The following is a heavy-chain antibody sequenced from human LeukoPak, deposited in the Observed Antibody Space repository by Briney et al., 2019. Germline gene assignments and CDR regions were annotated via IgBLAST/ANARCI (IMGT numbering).Heavy chain of an antibody. CDR2: IIPIFGTA. CDR3: ARLNEDCTNGVCYDY. D-gene: IGHD2-8*01. Sequence: SSVNVSCKASGGTFSSYAISWVRQAPGQGLEWMGRIIPIFGTANYAQKFQGRVTITTDESTSTAYMELSSLRSEDTAVYYCARLNEDCTNGVCYDYWGQGTLVTVSS. J-gene: IGHJ4*02. V-gene: IGHV1-69*05. CDR1: GGTFSSYA.